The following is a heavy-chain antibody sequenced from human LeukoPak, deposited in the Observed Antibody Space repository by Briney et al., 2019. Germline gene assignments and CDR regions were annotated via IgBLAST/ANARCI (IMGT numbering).Heavy chain of an antibody. CDR3: ARDWGVELELQIRFDY. D-gene: IGHD1-7*01. CDR1: GFTFSDYY. Sequence: GGSLRLSCAASGFTFSDYYMSWIRQAPGKGLEWVSYISSSGSTIYYADSVKGRFTISRDNAKNSLYLQMNSLRAEDTAVYYCARDWGVELELQIRFDYWGQGTLVTVSS. CDR2: ISSSGSTI. J-gene: IGHJ4*02. V-gene: IGHV3-11*04.